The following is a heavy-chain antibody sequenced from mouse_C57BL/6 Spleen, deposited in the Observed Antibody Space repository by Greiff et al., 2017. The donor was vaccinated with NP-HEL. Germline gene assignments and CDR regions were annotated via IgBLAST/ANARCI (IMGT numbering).Heavy chain of an antibody. CDR2: IYPGSGST. CDR3: ARSYGNYWYFDV. V-gene: IGHV1-55*01. Sequence: VQLQHPGAELVKPGASVKMSCKASGYTFTSYWITWVKQRPGQGLEWIGDIYPGSGSTNYNEKFKSKATLTVDTSSSTAYMQLSSLTSEDSAVYYCARSYGNYWYFDVWGTGTTVTVSS. D-gene: IGHD2-1*01. J-gene: IGHJ1*03. CDR1: GYTFTSYW.